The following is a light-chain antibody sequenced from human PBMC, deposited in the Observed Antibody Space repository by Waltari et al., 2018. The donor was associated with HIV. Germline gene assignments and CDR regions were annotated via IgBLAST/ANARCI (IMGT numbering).Light chain of an antibody. V-gene: IGLV2-14*01. J-gene: IGLJ2*01. CDR3: SSYTSSTTLL. CDR1: SSDHGRYDY. Sequence: QSALTQPASVSGSPGQSITISCPGCSSDHGRYDYVSWSQQHPGNAPKLMIYEVNNRPSGVSNRFSGSKSGNTASLTISGLQAEDEAEYYCSSYTSSTTLLFGGGTKVTVL. CDR2: EVN.